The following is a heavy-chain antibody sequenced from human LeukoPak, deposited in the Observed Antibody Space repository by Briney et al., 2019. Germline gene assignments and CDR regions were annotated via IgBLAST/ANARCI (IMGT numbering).Heavy chain of an antibody. Sequence: PSETLSLTCAVYGGSFSGYYWSWIRQPPGKGLEWIGEINHSGSTNYNPSLKSRVTISVDTSKNQFSLKLSSVTAADTAVYYCARVIAAADTIWFDPWGQGTLVTVSS. CDR1: GGSFSGYY. CDR3: ARVIAAADTIWFDP. CDR2: INHSGST. D-gene: IGHD6-13*01. J-gene: IGHJ5*02. V-gene: IGHV4-34*01.